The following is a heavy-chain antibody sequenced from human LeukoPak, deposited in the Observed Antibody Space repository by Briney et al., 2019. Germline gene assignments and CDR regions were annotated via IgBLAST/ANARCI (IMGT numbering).Heavy chain of an antibody. J-gene: IGHJ3*02. CDR1: GFSVCNYA. D-gene: IGHD1-26*01. Sequence: GGSLRLSCAVSGFSVCNYAMHWVRQAPGKGLDYVAVISSHGVTTYYVDSVKGRFTISRDNSWNTVSLQMDSLRAEDVAVYYCARAQVGATLGYAFDIWGQGTMVTVSS. V-gene: IGHV3-64*02. CDR2: ISSHGVTT. CDR3: ARAQVGATLGYAFDI.